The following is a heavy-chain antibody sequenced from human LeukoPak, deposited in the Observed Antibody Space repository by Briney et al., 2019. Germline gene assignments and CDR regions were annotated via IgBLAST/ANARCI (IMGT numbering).Heavy chain of an antibody. J-gene: IGHJ3*02. V-gene: IGHV1-18*01. CDR1: GYTFTSYG. CDR3: ARSGGISPSRYAFDI. D-gene: IGHD3-10*01. CDR2: ISAYNGNT. Sequence: ASVKVSCKASGYTFTSYGISWVRQAPGQGLEWMGWISAYNGNTNYAQKLQGRVTMTTDTSTSTAYMELRSLRSDDTAVYCGARSGGISPSRYAFDIWGQATMVTVSS.